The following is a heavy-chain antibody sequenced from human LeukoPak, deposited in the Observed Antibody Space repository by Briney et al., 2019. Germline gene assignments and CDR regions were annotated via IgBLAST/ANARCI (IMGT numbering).Heavy chain of an antibody. J-gene: IGHJ5*02. V-gene: IGHV4-59*01. D-gene: IGHD6-19*01. CDR3: ARDRAGANWFDP. CDR1: GGAISTYY. CDR2: ISYSGT. Sequence: SETLSLTCTVSGGAISTYYWSWIRQPPGKGLEWIGYISYSGTNYNPSLKSRVTISVDTSKKQFSLKLTSVTAADTAVYYCARDRAGANWFDPWGRGTLVTVSS.